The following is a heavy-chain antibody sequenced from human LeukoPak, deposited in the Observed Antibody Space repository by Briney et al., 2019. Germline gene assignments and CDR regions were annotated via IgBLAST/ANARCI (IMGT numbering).Heavy chain of an antibody. CDR1: GFTFSSYG. J-gene: IGHJ5*02. CDR2: IRYDGSNK. D-gene: IGHD4-17*01. Sequence: PGGSLRLSCAASGFTFSSYGMHWVRQAPGKGLEWVAFIRYDGSNKYYADSVKGRFTISRDNSKNTLYLQMNSPRAEDTAVYYCAKDLYDYGDDNWFDPWGQGTLVTVSS. V-gene: IGHV3-30*02. CDR3: AKDLYDYGDDNWFDP.